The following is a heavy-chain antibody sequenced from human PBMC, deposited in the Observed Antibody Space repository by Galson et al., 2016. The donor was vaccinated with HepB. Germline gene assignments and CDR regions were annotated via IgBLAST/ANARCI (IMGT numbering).Heavy chain of an antibody. CDR1: GGYIRSNRYY. CDR2: IYNSGTT. V-gene: IGHV4-39*01. D-gene: IGHD6-13*01. CDR3: ARHAMRATAAGPGYFDF. Sequence: SETLSLTCYVSGGYIRSNRYYWGWIRQPPGKGLEWIGSIYNSGTTYYSPSLKSRILMSVDTSNNHFSLKLRSVTAPDTAVYYCARHAMRATAAGPGYFDFWGQGKPVTVSS. J-gene: IGHJ4*02.